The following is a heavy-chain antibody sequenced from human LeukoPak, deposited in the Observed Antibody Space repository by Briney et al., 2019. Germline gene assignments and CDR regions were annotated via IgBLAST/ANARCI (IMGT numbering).Heavy chain of an antibody. D-gene: IGHD3-10*02. CDR1: GYTFTSYG. V-gene: IGHV1-18*01. CDR2: ISAYNGNT. Sequence: RASVKVSCKASGYTFTSYGISWVRQAPGQGLEWMGWISAYNGNTNYAQKLQGRVTMTTDTSTSTAYMELRSLRSDDTAVYYCAGLFGELLSTSSRRSSYYGMDVWGQGTTVTVSS. CDR3: AGLFGELLSTSSRRSSYYGMDV. J-gene: IGHJ6*02.